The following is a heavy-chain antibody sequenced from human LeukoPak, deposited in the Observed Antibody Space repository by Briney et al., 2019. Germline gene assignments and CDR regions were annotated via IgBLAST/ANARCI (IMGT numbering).Heavy chain of an antibody. Sequence: GGSLRLSCAASGFTFSSYGMHWVRQAPGKGLEWVSSISSLSSYIYYADSLKGRFTISRDNAKNSLYLQMNSLRAEDTAVYYCARGGPRDGYDYWGQGTLVTVSS. CDR1: GFTFSSYG. CDR3: ARGGPRDGYDY. D-gene: IGHD5-18*01. CDR2: ISSLSSYI. J-gene: IGHJ4*02. V-gene: IGHV3-21*01.